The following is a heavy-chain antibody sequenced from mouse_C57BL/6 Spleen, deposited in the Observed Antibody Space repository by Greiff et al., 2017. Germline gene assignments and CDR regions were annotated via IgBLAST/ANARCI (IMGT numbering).Heavy chain of an antibody. J-gene: IGHJ2*01. D-gene: IGHD1-2*01. V-gene: IGHV1-64*01. CDR1: GYTFTSYW. CDR2: IHPNSGST. Sequence: QVQLQQPGAELVKPGASVKLSCKASGYTFTSYWMHWVKQRPGQGLEWIGMIHPNSGSTNYNEKFKSKATLTVDKSSSTAYMQLSSLTSEDSAVYYGARTAHTSGFDYWGQGTTLTVSS. CDR3: ARTAHTSGFDY.